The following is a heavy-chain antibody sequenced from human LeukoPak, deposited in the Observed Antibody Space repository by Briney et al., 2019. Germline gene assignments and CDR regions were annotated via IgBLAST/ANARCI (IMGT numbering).Heavy chain of an antibody. CDR3: AKLQADYYFDY. CDR2: VTGGGDIT. CDR1: GFTFSNYA. V-gene: IGHV3-23*01. D-gene: IGHD6-13*01. Sequence: PGGSLRLSCAASGFTFSNYAMNWVRQAPGKGLEWVSVVTGGGDITDYADSVKGRFTISRDNSHNTLYLQMNSLRVEDTAVYYCAKLQADYYFDYWGQGTLVTASS. J-gene: IGHJ4*02.